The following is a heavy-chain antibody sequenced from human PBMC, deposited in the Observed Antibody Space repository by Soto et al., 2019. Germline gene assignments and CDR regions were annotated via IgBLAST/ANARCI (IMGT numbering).Heavy chain of an antibody. CDR3: ARGSGVRGANPYYYYAMDV. CDR1: GLTVSSDG. J-gene: IGHJ6*02. V-gene: IGHV3-74*01. Sequence: XVCLRLSGAASGLTVSSDGMLWVRHAPGKGLVWVSRINSDGSSTTYADSVKGRFTISRDNAKNTLYLQMNSLRAEDTAVYYCARGSGVRGANPYYYYAMDVWGQGTTVTFSS. CDR2: INSDGSST. D-gene: IGHD3-10*01.